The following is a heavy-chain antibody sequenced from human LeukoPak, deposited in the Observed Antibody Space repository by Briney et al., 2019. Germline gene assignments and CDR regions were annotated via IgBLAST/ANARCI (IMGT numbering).Heavy chain of an antibody. J-gene: IGHJ6*03. CDR3: ATGEGSRSYYYYYMDV. CDR1: GGSISNYY. V-gene: IGHV4-4*07. D-gene: IGHD3-10*01. Sequence: KPSETLSLTCTVSGGSISNYYWSWIRQPAGKGLEWIGRIYTSGSTNYNPSLKSRVTISVDKSKNQFSLKLSSVTAADTVVYYCATGEGSRSYYYYYMDVWGIGTTVTVSS. CDR2: IYTSGST.